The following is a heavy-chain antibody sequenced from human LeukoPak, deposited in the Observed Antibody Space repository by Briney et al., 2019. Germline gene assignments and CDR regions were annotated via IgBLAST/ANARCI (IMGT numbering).Heavy chain of an antibody. Sequence: GGSLRLSCAASGFTFSSYSMNWVRQAPGKGLEWVSASSGSGGSTYYADSVKGRFTISRDNSKNTLYLQMNSLRAEDTAVYYCAKEFGSVVITPIHWGQGTLVTVSS. CDR1: GFTFSSYS. CDR3: AKEFGSVVITPIH. V-gene: IGHV3-23*01. D-gene: IGHD3-22*01. CDR2: SSGSGGST. J-gene: IGHJ4*02.